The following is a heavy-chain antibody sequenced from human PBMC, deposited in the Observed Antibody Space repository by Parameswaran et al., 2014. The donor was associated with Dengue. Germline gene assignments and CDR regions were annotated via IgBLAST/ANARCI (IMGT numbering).Heavy chain of an antibody. CDR3: ARGRLFSSGDYGYPPRGRPRLGAFDI. V-gene: IGHV4-34*01. J-gene: IGHJ3*02. Sequence: WIRQPPGKGLEWIGEINHSGSTNYNPSLKSRVTISVDTSKNQFSLKLSSVTAADTAVYYCARGRLFSSGDYGYPPRGRPRLGAFDIWGQGTMVTVSS. D-gene: IGHD5-18*01. CDR2: INHSGST.